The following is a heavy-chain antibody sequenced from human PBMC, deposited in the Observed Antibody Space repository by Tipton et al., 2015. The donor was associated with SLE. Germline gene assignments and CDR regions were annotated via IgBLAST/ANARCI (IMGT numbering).Heavy chain of an antibody. Sequence: TLSLTCTVSGGSISSSNYYWGWIRQPPGKGLEWIGSIYYSGSSYYNPSLKSRVSISVDTPKNQFFLNLRSVTAADTAVYYCARGGASVLIRKCYFDYWGQGSLVTVSS. CDR2: IYYSGSS. V-gene: IGHV4-39*07. D-gene: IGHD2-8*01. CDR1: GGSISSSNYY. J-gene: IGHJ4*02. CDR3: ARGGASVLIRKCYFDY.